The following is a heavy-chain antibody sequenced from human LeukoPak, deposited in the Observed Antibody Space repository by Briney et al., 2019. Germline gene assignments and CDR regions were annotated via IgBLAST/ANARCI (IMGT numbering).Heavy chain of an antibody. D-gene: IGHD6-6*01. Sequence: GGSLRLSCAVSGFTFNGYWMSWVRQAPGKGLEWVSAFSGSGANTYYADSVKGRFTISRDSSKNTLNLQMNSLRAEDTAVYYCAKGLAARGGSSFDYWGQGTLVTVSS. CDR3: AKGLAARGGSSFDY. J-gene: IGHJ4*02. CDR1: GFTFNGYW. CDR2: FSGSGANT. V-gene: IGHV3-23*01.